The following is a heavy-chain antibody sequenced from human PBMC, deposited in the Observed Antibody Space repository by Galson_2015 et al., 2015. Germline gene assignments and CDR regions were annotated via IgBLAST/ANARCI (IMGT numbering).Heavy chain of an antibody. CDR2: ISSTTTYI. CDR3: ARDHSGYDSAHGFEY. J-gene: IGHJ4*02. Sequence: SLRLSCAASEFTFSSYYMSWVRQAPGKGLEWVSSISSTTTYIYYADSVKGRFTISRDNAKNSLYLQMNSLRAEDTAFYYCARDHSGYDSAHGFEYRGQGALVTASS. CDR1: EFTFSSYY. V-gene: IGHV3-21*01. D-gene: IGHD5-12*01.